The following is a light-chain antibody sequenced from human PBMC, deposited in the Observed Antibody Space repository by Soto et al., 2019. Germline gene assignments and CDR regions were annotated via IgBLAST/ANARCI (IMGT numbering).Light chain of an antibody. V-gene: IGKV1-33*01. CDR1: QSISTY. J-gene: IGKJ5*01. CDR3: QQHDRLPPT. Sequence: DIQLTQSPSPLSASVGDRVAITCLASQSISTYLNWYQQIPGKAPKLLLFDASNLETGVPSRFSGSGSGTDFTLTIRSLQPEDIATYYCQQHDRLPPTFGQGTRLEIK. CDR2: DAS.